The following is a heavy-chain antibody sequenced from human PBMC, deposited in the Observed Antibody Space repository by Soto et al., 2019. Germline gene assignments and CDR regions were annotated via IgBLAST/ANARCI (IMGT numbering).Heavy chain of an antibody. CDR1: GFTFSSYG. CDR3: AKTRYSSSSIVGYYYYYGMDV. J-gene: IGHJ6*02. CDR2: ISYDGSNK. D-gene: IGHD6-6*01. Sequence: GGSLRLSCAASGFTFSSYGMHWVRQAPGEGLEWVAVISYDGSNKYYADSVKGRFTISRDSSKNTLYLQMNSLRAEDTAVYYCAKTRYSSSSIVGYYYYYGMDVWGQGTTVTVSS. V-gene: IGHV3-30*18.